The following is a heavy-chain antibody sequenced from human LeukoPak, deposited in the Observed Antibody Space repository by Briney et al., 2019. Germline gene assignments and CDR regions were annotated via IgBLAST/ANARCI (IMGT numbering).Heavy chain of an antibody. CDR2: INHSGST. Sequence: SETLSLTCTVSGGSISSYYWSWIRQPPGKGLEWIGEINHSGSTNYNPSLKSRVTISVDTSKNQFSLRLSSVTAADTALYFCARREGLHSLDYWDQGTLVTVSS. D-gene: IGHD5/OR15-5a*01. CDR3: ARREGLHSLDY. J-gene: IGHJ4*02. CDR1: GGSISSYY. V-gene: IGHV4-34*01.